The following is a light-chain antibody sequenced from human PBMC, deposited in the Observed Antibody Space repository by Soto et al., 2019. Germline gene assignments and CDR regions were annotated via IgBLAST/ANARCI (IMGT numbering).Light chain of an antibody. CDR1: SSNIGSKT. CDR2: SNN. J-gene: IGLJ3*02. V-gene: IGLV1-44*01. CDR3: AAWDDGLNGPV. Sequence: QLVLTQPPSASGTPGQRVTISCSGSSSNIGSKTVNWYQQFPGTAPKLLIYSNNQRPSWVPDRFSGSKSGTKASLAISGLQSEDEADYYCAAWDDGLNGPVFGGGTKLTVL.